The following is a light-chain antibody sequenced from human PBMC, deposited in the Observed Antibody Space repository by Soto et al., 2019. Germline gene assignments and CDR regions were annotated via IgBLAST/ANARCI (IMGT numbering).Light chain of an antibody. CDR2: AAS. Sequence: DIQMTQSPSSVSASVGDRVTITCRASQGISRWLDWYQQKPGKDPKLLIYAASSLQSGVPSRFSGSGSGTDFTLTISSLQPEDCATYYCQQANSFPLTVGGGTKVEIK. V-gene: IGKV1-12*01. J-gene: IGKJ4*01. CDR1: QGISRW. CDR3: QQANSFPLT.